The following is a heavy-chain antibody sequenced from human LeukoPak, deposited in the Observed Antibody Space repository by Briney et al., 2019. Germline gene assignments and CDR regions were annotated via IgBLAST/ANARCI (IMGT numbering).Heavy chain of an antibody. D-gene: IGHD4-23*01. Sequence: GGSLRLSCAASGFTFSSYAMSWVRQAPGKGLEWVSGISGSGDNTYYADSVKGRFTISRDNSKNTLYLQMNSLRAEDTAVYYCAKVLDYGGNAGDYWGQGTLVTVSS. J-gene: IGHJ4*02. CDR3: AKVLDYGGNAGDY. CDR2: ISGSGDNT. V-gene: IGHV3-23*01. CDR1: GFTFSSYA.